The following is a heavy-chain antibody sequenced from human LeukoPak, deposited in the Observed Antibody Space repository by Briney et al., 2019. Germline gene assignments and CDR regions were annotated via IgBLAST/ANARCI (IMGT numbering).Heavy chain of an antibody. V-gene: IGHV4-39*01. J-gene: IGHJ4*02. CDR2: IYYSGST. CDR1: GGSISSSSYY. Sequence: SETLSLTCTVSGGSISSSSYYWGWIRQPPGKGLEWIGSIYYSGSTYYNPSLKSRVTISVDTSKNQFSLKLSSVTAADTAVYYCARGSGWYSSARGSFYFDYWGQGTLVTVSS. D-gene: IGHD6-19*01. CDR3: ARGSGWYSSARGSFYFDY.